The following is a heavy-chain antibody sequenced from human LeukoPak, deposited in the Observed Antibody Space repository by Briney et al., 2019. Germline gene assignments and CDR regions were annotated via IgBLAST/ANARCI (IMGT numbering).Heavy chain of an antibody. V-gene: IGHV3-21*01. CDR3: ASPLTMVRGPNAFDI. D-gene: IGHD3-10*01. J-gene: IGHJ3*02. CDR1: GFTFSSYS. CDR2: ISSSSYI. Sequence: GGSLRLSCAASGFTFSSYSMNWVRQAPGKGLEWVSSISSSSYIYYADSVKGRFTISRDNAKNSLYLQMNSLRAEDTAVYYCASPLTMVRGPNAFDIWGQGTMVTVSS.